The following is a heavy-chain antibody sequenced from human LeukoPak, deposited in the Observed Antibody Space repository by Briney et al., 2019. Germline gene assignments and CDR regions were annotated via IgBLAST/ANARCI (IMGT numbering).Heavy chain of an antibody. V-gene: IGHV3-48*01. Sequence: PGGSLRLSCAASGFTFSYFSMNWVRQAPGKGLEWVSYISNSSSTIYYADSVMGRFTVSRDNAKNSLYLQMNSLRAEDTAVYYCARTIACDYWGQGTLVTVSS. CDR2: ISNSSSTI. J-gene: IGHJ4*02. D-gene: IGHD6-13*01. CDR3: ARTIACDY. CDR1: GFTFSYFS.